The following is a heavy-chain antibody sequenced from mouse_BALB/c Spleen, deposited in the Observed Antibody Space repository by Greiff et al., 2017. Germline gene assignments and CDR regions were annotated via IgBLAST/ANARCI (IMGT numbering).Heavy chain of an antibody. CDR2: IYPGDGDT. Sequence: VKLMESGAELARPGASVKLSCKASGYTFTSYWMQWVKQRPGQGLEWIGAIYPGDGDTRYTQKFKGKATLTADKSSSTAYMQLSSLASEDSAVYYCARGDYDAYWGQGTLVTVSA. CDR3: ARGDYDAY. D-gene: IGHD2-4*01. J-gene: IGHJ3*01. CDR1: GYTFTSYW. V-gene: IGHV1-87*01.